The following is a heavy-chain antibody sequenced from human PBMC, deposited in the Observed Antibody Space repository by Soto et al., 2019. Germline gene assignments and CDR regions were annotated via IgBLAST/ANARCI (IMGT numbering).Heavy chain of an antibody. J-gene: IGHJ6*02. CDR2: IYYTGST. Sequence: SETLSLTCTFSGTSISSGSYYWSWIRQPPGKGLEWIGYIYYTGSTNYNPSLKSRVTISVDTSKNQFSLKLSSVTAADTAVYYCARTPSILDVWGQGTTVTVSS. CDR1: GTSISSGSYY. CDR3: ARTPSILDV. V-gene: IGHV4-61*01. D-gene: IGHD3-3*01.